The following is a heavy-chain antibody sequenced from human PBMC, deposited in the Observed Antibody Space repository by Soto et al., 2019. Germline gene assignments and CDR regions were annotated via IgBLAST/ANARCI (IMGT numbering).Heavy chain of an antibody. CDR2: IIPILGIA. V-gene: IGHV1-69*02. D-gene: IGHD2-15*01. CDR1: GGTFRGYT. CDR3: ATGLVVDYDIDY. Sequence: ASVKVSCKASGGTFRGYTISWVRQAPGQGLEWMGRIIPILGIANYAQKFQGRVTITADKSTSTAYMELSSLRSEDTAVYSCATGLVVDYDIDYWGQGTLVTVSS. J-gene: IGHJ4*02.